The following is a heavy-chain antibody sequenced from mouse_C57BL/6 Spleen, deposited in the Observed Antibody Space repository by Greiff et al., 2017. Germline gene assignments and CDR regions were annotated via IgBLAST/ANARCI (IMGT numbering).Heavy chain of an antibody. J-gene: IGHJ2*01. D-gene: IGHD6-1*01. CDR3: EKETCHDY. Sequence: QVQLQQSGAELVRPGTSVKLSCKASGYTFPCYWMHWVKQRPGQGLEWIGAIDPSDSYTNYTQKFKGKTTLTVDTSSSTTYMQLSSLTSEDSSVSYCEKETCHDYWGQGTTLTVSS. V-gene: IGHV1-59*01. CDR2: IDPSDSYT. CDR1: GYTFPCYW.